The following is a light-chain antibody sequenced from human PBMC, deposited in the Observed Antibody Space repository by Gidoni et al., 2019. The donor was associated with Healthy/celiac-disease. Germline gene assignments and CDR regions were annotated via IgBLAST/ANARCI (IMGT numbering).Light chain of an antibody. Sequence: DIQMTQSPSSLSASVGDRVTITCQASQDISNYLNWYQQKPGKAPKLLIYDASNLETGVPSRFSGSGSGTDFTFTISSLQPEDSATYYCQQYDNLPPFFGGGTKVEIK. CDR2: DAS. V-gene: IGKV1-33*01. CDR3: QQYDNLPPF. CDR1: QDISNY. J-gene: IGKJ4*01.